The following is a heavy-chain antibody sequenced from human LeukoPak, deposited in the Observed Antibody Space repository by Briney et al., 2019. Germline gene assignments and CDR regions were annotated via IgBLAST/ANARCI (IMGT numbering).Heavy chain of an antibody. Sequence: PGGSLRLSCAASGFTFSKYGMHWVRQAPGKGLEWVAFIRYDGSNRYYTDSVKGRFTISRDNSKNTLYLQMNSLRVEDTAVYYCAKDRRSSGYYYGDAFDIWGQGTMVTVSS. CDR1: GFTFSKYG. J-gene: IGHJ3*02. D-gene: IGHD3-22*01. CDR2: IRYDGSNR. V-gene: IGHV3-30*02. CDR3: AKDRRSSGYYYGDAFDI.